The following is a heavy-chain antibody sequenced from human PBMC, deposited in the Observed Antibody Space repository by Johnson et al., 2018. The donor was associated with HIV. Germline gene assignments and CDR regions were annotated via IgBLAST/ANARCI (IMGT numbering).Heavy chain of an antibody. D-gene: IGHD6-13*01. CDR3: AKDGGARGSSWYEGVFDI. J-gene: IGHJ3*02. CDR2: ISYDGSNK. V-gene: IGHV3-30*14. Sequence: QMMLVESGGGVVQPGRSLRLSCAASGFTFSGSAMHWVRQASGKGLEWVAVISYDGSNKYYADSVKGRFTISRDNSKNTLYLQMNSLRAEDTAVYYCAKDGGARGSSWYEGVFDIWGQGTMVTVSS. CDR1: GFTFSGSA.